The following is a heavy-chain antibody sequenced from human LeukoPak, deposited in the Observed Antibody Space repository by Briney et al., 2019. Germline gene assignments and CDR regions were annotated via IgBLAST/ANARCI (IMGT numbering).Heavy chain of an antibody. V-gene: IGHV1-46*01. CDR1: GYTFTSYY. D-gene: IGHD6-13*01. CDR3: ASSLGYI. CDR2: INPSGGST. J-gene: IGHJ4*02. Sequence: ASVTVSCKASGYTFTSYYMHWVQQAPGQGLEWMGIINPSGGSTSYAQKFQGRVTMTGDMSTSTVYMELSSLRAEDTAVYYCASSLGYIWGQGTLVTVSS.